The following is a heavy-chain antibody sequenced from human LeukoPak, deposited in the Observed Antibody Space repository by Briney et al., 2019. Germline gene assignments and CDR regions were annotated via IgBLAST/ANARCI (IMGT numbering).Heavy chain of an antibody. CDR3: ANEEVPNDY. V-gene: IGHV3-23*01. J-gene: IGHJ4*02. D-gene: IGHD4/OR15-4a*01. Sequence: PGGSLRLSCAVSGFTFSSHAMTWVRQAPGKGLEWVSGISISGDITYYADSVQGRFIIFRDNSKNTVYLQMNSLRVEDTAVYYCANEEVPNDYWGQGILVTVSS. CDR1: GFTFSSHA. CDR2: ISISGDIT.